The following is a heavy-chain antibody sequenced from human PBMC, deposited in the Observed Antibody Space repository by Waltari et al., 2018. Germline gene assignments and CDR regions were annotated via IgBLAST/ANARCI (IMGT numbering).Heavy chain of an antibody. CDR2: IYYSGST. Sequence: QLQLQESGPGLVKPSETLSLTCTVSGGSISSSSYYWGWIRQPPGKGLEWIGSIYYSGSTYYNPSLKSRVTISVDTSKNQFSLKLSSVTAADTAVYYFAREVRGKGNFDYWGQGTLVTVSS. D-gene: IGHD3-10*01. J-gene: IGHJ4*02. V-gene: IGHV4-39*07. CDR3: AREVRGKGNFDY. CDR1: GGSISSSSYY.